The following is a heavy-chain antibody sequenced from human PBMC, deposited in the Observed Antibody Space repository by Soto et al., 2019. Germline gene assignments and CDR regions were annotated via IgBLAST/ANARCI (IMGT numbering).Heavy chain of an antibody. CDR1: GYTFTSYY. CDR2: INPSGGST. Sequence: ASVKVSCKASGYTFTSYYMHWVRQAPGQGLEWMGIINPSGGSTGYAQKFQGRVTMTRDTSTSTVYMELSSLRSEDTAVYYCASSSPGSRTLMDIWGQGTMVTVSS. J-gene: IGHJ3*02. CDR3: ASSSPGSRTLMDI. V-gene: IGHV1-46*03. D-gene: IGHD6-13*01.